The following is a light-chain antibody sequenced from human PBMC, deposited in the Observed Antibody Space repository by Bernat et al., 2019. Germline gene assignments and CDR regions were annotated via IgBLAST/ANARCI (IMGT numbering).Light chain of an antibody. CDR1: QDISKY. CDR3: QQYDRYPLT. CDR2: GAS. J-gene: IGKJ4*01. Sequence: DIQMTQSPSSLSASVGDRFTITCRATQDISKYLAWFQQKPGKAPKSLIYGASTLHSGVPSRFSGSGSGTDFTLTISSLQPDDLATYYCQQYDRYPLTFGGGTKVEVK. V-gene: IGKV1-16*01.